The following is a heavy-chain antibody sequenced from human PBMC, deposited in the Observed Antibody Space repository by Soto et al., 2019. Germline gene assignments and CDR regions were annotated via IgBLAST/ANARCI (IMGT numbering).Heavy chain of an antibody. CDR2: IIPILNIT. V-gene: IGHV1-69*02. D-gene: IGHD2-8*01. J-gene: IGHJ5*02. Sequence: SVKVSCKASGGTFSRYTISWVRQAPGQGLEWMGRIIPILNITHYAQKFQGRVTITADKSTSTVYMELSSLRSEDTAVYYCARDHPEVLMVYASSNWFDPWGQGTLVTVSS. CDR3: ARDHPEVLMVYASSNWFDP. CDR1: GGTFSRYT.